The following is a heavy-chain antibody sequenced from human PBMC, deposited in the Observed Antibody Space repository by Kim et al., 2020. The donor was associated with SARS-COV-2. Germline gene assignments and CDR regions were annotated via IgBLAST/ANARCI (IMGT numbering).Heavy chain of an antibody. V-gene: IGHV3-23*01. CDR1: GFTFSSYA. Sequence: GGSLRLSCAASGFTFSSYAMSWVRQAPGKGLEWVSAISGSGGSTYYADSVKGRFTISRDNSKNTLYLQMNSLRAEDTAVYYCAKSILLWFGELAQIQGAFDIWGQGTMVTVSS. J-gene: IGHJ3*02. D-gene: IGHD3-10*01. CDR3: AKSILLWFGELAQIQGAFDI. CDR2: ISGSGGST.